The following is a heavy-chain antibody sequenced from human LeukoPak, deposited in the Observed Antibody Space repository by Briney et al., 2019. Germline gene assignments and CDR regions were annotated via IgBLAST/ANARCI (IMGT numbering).Heavy chain of an antibody. V-gene: IGHV4-59*01. CDR2: IYHSGGT. CDR3: ARGSVLLSMDV. D-gene: IGHD3-10*01. J-gene: IGHJ6*03. CDR1: GGFIGSFY. Sequence: KSSETLSLTCTVSGGFIGSFYWNWIRQPPGKGLEWIGNIYHSGGTNYNPSLKSRVTILVDTSKNQISLKLSSVTAADTAVYYCARGSVLLSMDVWGKGTTVTISS.